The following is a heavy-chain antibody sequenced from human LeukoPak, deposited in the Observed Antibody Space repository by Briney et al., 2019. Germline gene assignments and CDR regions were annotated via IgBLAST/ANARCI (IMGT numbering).Heavy chain of an antibody. CDR3: ARGITIFGVVINLGY. V-gene: IGHV3-48*03. D-gene: IGHD3-3*01. CDR2: ISSSGSTI. J-gene: IGHJ4*02. Sequence: GGSLRLSCEASGFTFSSYEMNWVRQAPRKGLGWVSYISSSGSTIYYADSVKGRFTISRDNAKNSLYLQMNSLRAEDTAVYYCARGITIFGVVINLGYWGQGTLVTVSS. CDR1: GFTFSSYE.